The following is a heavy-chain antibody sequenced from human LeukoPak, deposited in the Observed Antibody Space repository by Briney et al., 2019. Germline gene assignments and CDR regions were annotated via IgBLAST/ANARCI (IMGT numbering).Heavy chain of an antibody. CDR2: IHYSGST. V-gene: IGHV4-59*01. CDR1: GGSISTYY. J-gene: IGHJ3*02. D-gene: IGHD1-1*01. Sequence: PSETLSLTCTVSGGSISTYYWSWIRQPPGRGLEWIGYIHYSGSTSYNPSLKSRITISVDTSKNQLSLILNSVTAADTAVYYCAREYSAFEIWGQGTMVTVSS. CDR3: AREYSAFEI.